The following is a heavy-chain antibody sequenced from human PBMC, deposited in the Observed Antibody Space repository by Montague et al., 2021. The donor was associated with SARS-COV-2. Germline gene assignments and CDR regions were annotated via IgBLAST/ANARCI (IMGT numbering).Heavy chain of an antibody. CDR2: IYYSGST. J-gene: IGHJ4*02. CDR1: GGSISSGGYY. CDR3: ARASGKKTIFGVVISYFDS. Sequence: TRSLTCTVSGGSISSGGYYWSWIRQHPGKGLEWIGYIYYSGSTYYNPSLKSRVTISVDTSKNQFSLKLSSVTAADTAVYYCARASGKKTIFGVVISYFDSWGQGTLVTVSS. V-gene: IGHV4-31*03. D-gene: IGHD3-3*01.